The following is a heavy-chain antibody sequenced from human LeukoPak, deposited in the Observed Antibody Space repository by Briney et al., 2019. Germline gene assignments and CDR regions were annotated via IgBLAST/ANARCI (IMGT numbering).Heavy chain of an antibody. J-gene: IGHJ4*02. CDR3: AKTPNTVRGKVFDY. CDR1: GFTLSDYA. Sequence: GGSLRLSCAASGFTLSDYAMSWVRQAPGKGPEWVSSISSNGGTTYYADSVKGRFTNSRDNSKNTLYLQMNSLRAEDTAVYYCAKTPNTVRGKVFDYWGQGTLVTVSS. D-gene: IGHD3-10*02. V-gene: IGHV3-23*01. CDR2: ISSNGGTT.